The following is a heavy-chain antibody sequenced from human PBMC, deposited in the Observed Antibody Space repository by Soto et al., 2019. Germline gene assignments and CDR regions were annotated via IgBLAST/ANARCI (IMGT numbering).Heavy chain of an antibody. D-gene: IGHD3-16*01. V-gene: IGHV3-11*06. Sequence: QVQLVESGGGLVEPGGSLRLSCAASRFSVGYNYMTWIRQAPGKGLEWLSYSSSSGGYTNYADSVKGRFTISRDNAKNSLYLQMDSLRAEDTAVYFCARSSGRRHVFTFDYGLDVWGQGTTVTVSS. J-gene: IGHJ6*02. CDR3: ARSSGRRHVFTFDYGLDV. CDR2: SSSSGGYT. CDR1: RFSVGYNY.